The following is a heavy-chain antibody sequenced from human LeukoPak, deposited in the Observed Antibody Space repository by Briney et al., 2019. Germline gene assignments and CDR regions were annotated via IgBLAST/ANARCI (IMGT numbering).Heavy chain of an antibody. CDR2: IKQDGSEK. CDR1: GFTFSSYW. CDR3: ARGKGYYYDSSGPY. V-gene: IGHV3-7*01. D-gene: IGHD3-22*01. Sequence: PGGSLRLSCAASGFTFSSYWMSWARQAPGKGLEWVANIKQDGSEKYYVDSVKGRFTISRDNAKNSLYLQMNSLRAEDTAVYYCARGKGYYYDSSGPYWGQGTLVTVSS. J-gene: IGHJ4*02.